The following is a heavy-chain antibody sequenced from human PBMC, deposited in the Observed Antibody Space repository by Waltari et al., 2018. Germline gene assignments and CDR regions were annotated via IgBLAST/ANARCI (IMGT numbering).Heavy chain of an antibody. Sequence: EVQLLESGGDLVQPGGFLRVSCSASGFTFSNYAMSWVRQTPGKGLEWVSAISGRGDRTYYADSVKGRFTISRDNSQSTLYLQMKSLRAEDTAVYYCAKERESSGYFDYWGQGTLVTVSS. D-gene: IGHD3-22*01. V-gene: IGHV3-23*01. CDR1: GFTFSNYA. CDR3: AKERESSGYFDY. J-gene: IGHJ4*02. CDR2: ISGRGDRT.